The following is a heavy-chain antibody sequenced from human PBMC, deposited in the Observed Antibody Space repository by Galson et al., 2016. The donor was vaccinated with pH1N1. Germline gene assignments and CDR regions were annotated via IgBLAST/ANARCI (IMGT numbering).Heavy chain of an antibody. CDR3: ARHENDGSGSLDY. CDR2: IYPGDSDA. D-gene: IGHD3-10*01. Sequence: QSGAEVKKSGESLKISCKVSGYSFTTSWIGWVRQMPGKGLEWMGIIYPGDSDAIYSPSFEGQVTMSVDKSISTTYLQWTTLKASDTALYFCARHENDGSGSLDYWGQGTLVTVSS. CDR1: GYSFTTSW. V-gene: IGHV5-51*01. J-gene: IGHJ4*02.